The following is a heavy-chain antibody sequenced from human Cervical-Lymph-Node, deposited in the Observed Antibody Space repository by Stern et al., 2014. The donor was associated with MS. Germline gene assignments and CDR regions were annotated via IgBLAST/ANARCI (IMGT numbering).Heavy chain of an antibody. CDR1: GGTFSSSYA. CDR3: ARGVVSNRAAATLHNLFDP. CDR2: IIPILGLA. V-gene: IGHV1-69*04. J-gene: IGHJ5*02. Sequence: VQPVQSGAEVKKPGSSMNVSCKTSGGTFSSSYAITWMRQAPGQRLEWMGRIIPILGLANYAQKFQGRVTITADTSTSTTYMELSSLRSEDTAVYYCARGVVSNRAAATLHNLFDPWGQGTLVTVSS. D-gene: IGHD2-15*01.